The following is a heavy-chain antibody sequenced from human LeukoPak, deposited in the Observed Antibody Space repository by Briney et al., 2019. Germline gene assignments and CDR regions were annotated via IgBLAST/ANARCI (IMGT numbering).Heavy chain of an antibody. CDR3: ATVHSSSWYFAIDY. J-gene: IGHJ4*02. D-gene: IGHD6-13*01. Sequence: ASVKTSCKASGYTFTDYYMHWVQQAPGKGLEWMGLVDPEDGETIYAEKFQGRVTITADTSTDTAYMELSSLRSEDTAVYYCATVHSSSWYFAIDYWGQGTLVTVSS. CDR1: GYTFTDYY. CDR2: VDPEDGET. V-gene: IGHV1-69-2*01.